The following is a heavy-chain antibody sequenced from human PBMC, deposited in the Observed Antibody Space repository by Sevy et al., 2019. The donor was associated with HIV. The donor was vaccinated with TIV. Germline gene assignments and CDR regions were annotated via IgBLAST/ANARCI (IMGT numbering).Heavy chain of an antibody. Sequence: ASVKVSCKASGYTFTSYGISWVRQAPGQGLEWMGWISAYNGNTNYARKLQGRVTMTTDTSTSTAYMELRSLRSDDTAVYYCARELATVTTNWFDPWGQGTLVTVSS. V-gene: IGHV1-18*01. CDR1: GYTFTSYG. J-gene: IGHJ5*02. D-gene: IGHD4-17*01. CDR2: ISAYNGNT. CDR3: ARELATVTTNWFDP.